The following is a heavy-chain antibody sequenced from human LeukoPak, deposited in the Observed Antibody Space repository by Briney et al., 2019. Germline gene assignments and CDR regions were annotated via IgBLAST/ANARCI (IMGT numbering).Heavy chain of an antibody. CDR2: IIPIFGTA. J-gene: IGHJ4*02. V-gene: IGHV1-69*05. CDR1: GGTFSSYA. D-gene: IGHD3-22*01. CDR3: ARERGSGYRDFDY. Sequence: SVKVSCKASGGTFSSYAISWVRQAPGQGLEWMGRIIPIFGTANYAQKFQGRVTITTDESTSTAYMELSSLRSEDTAVYYCARERGSGYRDFDYWRQGTLVTVSS.